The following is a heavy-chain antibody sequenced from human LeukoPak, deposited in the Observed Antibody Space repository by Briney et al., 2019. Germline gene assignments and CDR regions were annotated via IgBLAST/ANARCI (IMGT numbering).Heavy chain of an antibody. J-gene: IGHJ5*02. D-gene: IGHD5-18*01. V-gene: IGHV3-33*01. CDR2: VQSDGSKQ. CDR3: ARDVDTSSHSSQLDP. CDR1: GFTLSTFG. Sequence: GGSLRLSCATAGFTLSTFGIHWVRQTPGKGLEWAAAVQSDGSKQYYGDSVKGRFTISRDSSKNTVYLQMNSLRDEDTAVYYCARDVDTSSHSSQLDPWGQGTLVTVSS.